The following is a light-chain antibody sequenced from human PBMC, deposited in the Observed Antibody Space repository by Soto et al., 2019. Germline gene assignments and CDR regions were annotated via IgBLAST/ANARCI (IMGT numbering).Light chain of an antibody. CDR2: GNN. CDR3: QSFDSSLSALYV. CDR1: GATSD. Sequence: QPVLPQPPSGSGAPGQRVTISFIGATSDVHWYQHLPGTAPKLLIYGNNNRPSGVPDRFSGSKSGTSASLAITGLQAEDEADYYCQSFDSSLSALYVFGTGTKLTVL. V-gene: IGLV1-40*01. J-gene: IGLJ1*01.